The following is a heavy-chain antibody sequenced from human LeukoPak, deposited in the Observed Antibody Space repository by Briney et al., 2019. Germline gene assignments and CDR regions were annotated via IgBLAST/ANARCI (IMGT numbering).Heavy chain of an antibody. Sequence: PSETLSPTCTVSGGSISYYYWSWIRQPPGKGLEWIGYIYYGGSSNHNPSLKSRVTISVDTSKNQFSLKLSSVTAADTAVYYCARRREYSSGAHWYFDLWGRGALVTVSS. D-gene: IGHD6-19*01. V-gene: IGHV4-59*08. CDR1: GGSISYYY. J-gene: IGHJ2*01. CDR3: ARRREYSSGAHWYFDL. CDR2: IYYGGSS.